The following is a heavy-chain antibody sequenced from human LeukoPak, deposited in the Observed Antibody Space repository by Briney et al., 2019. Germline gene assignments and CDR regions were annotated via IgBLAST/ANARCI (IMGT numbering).Heavy chain of an antibody. D-gene: IGHD2-15*01. Sequence: PSETLSLTCTVSGGSISSSSYYWGWIRQPPGKGLEWIGSIYYTGSTYYNPSLKSRVTISVDTSKNQFSLKLSSVTAADTAVYYCARGEGVSWWTKLEDVWGKGTTVTISS. CDR3: ARGEGVSWWTKLEDV. J-gene: IGHJ6*04. CDR1: GGSISSSSYY. V-gene: IGHV4-39*07. CDR2: IYYTGST.